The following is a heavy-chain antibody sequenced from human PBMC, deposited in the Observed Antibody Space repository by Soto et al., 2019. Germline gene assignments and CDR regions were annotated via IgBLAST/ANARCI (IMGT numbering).Heavy chain of an antibody. CDR2: ISAYNGNT. V-gene: IGHV1-18*01. D-gene: IGHD2-21*02. CDR3: ARARAHIVVVTAKGDAFDI. J-gene: IGHJ3*02. Sequence: ASVKVSCKASGYTFTSYGISWVRQAPGQGLEWMGWISAYNGNTNYAQKLQGRVTMTTDTSTSTAYMELRSLRSDDTAVYYCARARAHIVVVTAKGDAFDIWGQGAMVTVSS. CDR1: GYTFTSYG.